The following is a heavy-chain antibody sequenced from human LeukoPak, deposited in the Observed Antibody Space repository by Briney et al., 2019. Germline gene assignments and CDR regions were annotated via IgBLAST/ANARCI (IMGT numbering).Heavy chain of an antibody. CDR3: ARGRLGCSGGSCYCCNFDY. CDR2: INHSGST. J-gene: IGHJ4*02. D-gene: IGHD2-15*01. CDR1: GGSFSGYY. V-gene: IGHV4-34*01. Sequence: SETLSLTCAVYGGSFSGYYWSWIRQPPGKGLEWIGEINHSGSTNYNPSLKSRVTISVDTSKNQFSLKLSSVTAADTAVYYCARGRLGCSGGSCYCCNFDYWGQGTLVTVSS.